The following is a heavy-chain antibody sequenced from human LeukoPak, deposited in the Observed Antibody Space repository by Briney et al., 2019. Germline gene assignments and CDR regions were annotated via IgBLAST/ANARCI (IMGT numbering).Heavy chain of an antibody. Sequence: SEALLLTCIFSGGYISYYFWGWIRQPAGKGLEWIGRIYTHNPSFKNRVTMSVDTSKNQFSLNLSSVTAADTAVYYCVGAVSGPFDYWGQGILVTVSS. J-gene: IGHJ4*02. D-gene: IGHD6-19*01. CDR3: VGAVSGPFDY. V-gene: IGHV4-59*12. CDR1: GGYISYYF. CDR2: IYT.